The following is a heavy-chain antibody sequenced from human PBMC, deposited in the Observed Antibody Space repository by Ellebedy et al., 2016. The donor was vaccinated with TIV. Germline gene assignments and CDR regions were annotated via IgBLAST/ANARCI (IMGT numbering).Heavy chain of an antibody. CDR1: GFTFSAYW. V-gene: IGHV3-48*04. CDR2: ISGSSLTK. D-gene: IGHD7-27*01. Sequence: GESLKISCAASGFTFSAYWMTWVRQAPGKGLEWVSYISGSSLTKFYADSVKGRFTISRDNAGSSLYLQMDSLRVEDTAVYFCARDMAWGNERMNDAFDMWGQGTMVIVS. CDR3: ARDMAWGNERMNDAFDM. J-gene: IGHJ3*02.